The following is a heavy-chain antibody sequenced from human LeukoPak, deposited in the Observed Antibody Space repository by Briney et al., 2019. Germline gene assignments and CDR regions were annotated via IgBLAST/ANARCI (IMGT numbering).Heavy chain of an antibody. Sequence: GASVKVSCKASGYTFTSYGISWVRQAPGQGLEWMGWISAYNGNTNYAQKLQGRVTMTTDTSTSTAYMELRSLRSDDTAVYYCARDPPISLRYFDWLLPLDYWGQGTLVTVSS. CDR3: ARDPPISLRYFDWLLPLDY. CDR1: GYTFTSYG. V-gene: IGHV1-18*01. J-gene: IGHJ4*02. CDR2: ISAYNGNT. D-gene: IGHD3-9*01.